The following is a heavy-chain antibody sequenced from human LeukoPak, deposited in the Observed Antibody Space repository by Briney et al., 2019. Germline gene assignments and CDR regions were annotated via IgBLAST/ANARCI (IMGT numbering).Heavy chain of an antibody. V-gene: IGHV1-69*04. Sequence: ASVKVSCKASGGTFSSYAISWVRQAPGQGLEWMGRIIPMFGIENYAQKFQGRVTITADKYTSTAYMELSSLRSEDTAVYYCARDNTKVIGLVDYWGQGTLVTVSS. CDR1: GGTFSSYA. CDR2: IIPMFGIE. J-gene: IGHJ4*02. CDR3: ARDNTKVIGLVDY. D-gene: IGHD3-16*02.